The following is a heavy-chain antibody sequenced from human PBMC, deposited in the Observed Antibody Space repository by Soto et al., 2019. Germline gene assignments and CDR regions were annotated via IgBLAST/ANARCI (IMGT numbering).Heavy chain of an antibody. J-gene: IGHJ4*02. CDR2: IYSSGET. V-gene: IGHV4-4*07. CDR1: IDSISGLY. Sequence: PSETLSLTCTVSIDSISGLYWTCIRQPAGKGLEWVGRIYSSGETNYNPSLMGRVIMSLDTSKNQFSLNLTSVPAADTAVYYCARASQCKSYFDCFAWLDYWGQGTLVTVSS. D-gene: IGHD3-9*01. CDR3: ARASQCKSYFDCFAWLDY.